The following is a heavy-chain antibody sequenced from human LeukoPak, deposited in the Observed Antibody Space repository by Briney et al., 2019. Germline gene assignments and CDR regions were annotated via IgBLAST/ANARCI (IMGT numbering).Heavy chain of an antibody. CDR2: ISSSGSTI. CDR1: GFTFSDYY. D-gene: IGHD2-2*01. CDR3: ARDRYCSSTSCYRNYYGMDV. V-gene: IGHV3-11*01. J-gene: IGHJ6*02. Sequence: PGGSLRLSCAASGFTFSDYYMSWIRQAPGKGLEWVSYISSSGSTIYYADSVKGRSTISRDNAKNSLYLQMNSLRAEDTAVYYCARDRYCSSTSCYRNYYGMDVWGQGTTVTVSS.